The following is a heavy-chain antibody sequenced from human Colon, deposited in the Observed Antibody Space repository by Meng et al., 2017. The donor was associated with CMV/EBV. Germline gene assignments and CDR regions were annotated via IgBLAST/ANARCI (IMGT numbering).Heavy chain of an antibody. V-gene: IGHV3-7*01. CDR2: IKEDGSEK. CDR3: ARDDAGATSWRFYFDY. D-gene: IGHD5-24*01. J-gene: IGHJ4*02. CDR1: GFTFNTYS. Sequence: GKSLKISCGVSGFTFNTYSMTWVRQAPGKGLEWVANIKEDGSEKYYVDSVKGRFTISRDNAKNSLYLQMNSLRAEDTAVYYCARDDAGATSWRFYFDYWGQGTLVTVSS.